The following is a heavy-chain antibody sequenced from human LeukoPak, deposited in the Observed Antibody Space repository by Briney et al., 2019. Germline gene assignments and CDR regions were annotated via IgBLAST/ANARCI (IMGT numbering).Heavy chain of an antibody. D-gene: IGHD3-22*01. V-gene: IGHV4-61*01. J-gene: IGHJ4*02. CDR2: IYYSGNT. CDR1: GGSISSSSYY. Sequence: SETLSLTCTVSGGSISSSSYYWTWIRQPPGKGLEWIGYIYYSGNTNHNPSLKSRVTISVDTSKNQFSLKLSSVTAADTAVYYCASSDSSGYYDNWGQGTLVTVSS. CDR3: ASSDSSGYYDN.